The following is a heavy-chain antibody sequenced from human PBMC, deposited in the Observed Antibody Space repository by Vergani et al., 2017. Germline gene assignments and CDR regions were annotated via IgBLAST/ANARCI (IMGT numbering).Heavy chain of an antibody. CDR1: GYSFSSDD. CDR3: ASINWNHVMPIYAFDS. V-gene: IGHV1-8*01. D-gene: IGHD1-14*01. Sequence: QVQLVQSGAEVKKPGASVKVSCRASGYSFSSDDIRWVRQATGQGLEWMGWMNPNSGTTGYAQKFQGSVTMTRNTSINTAYMELSRLSFEDAAVYYCASINWNHVMPIYAFDSSSQATMVTVSS. J-gene: IGHJ3*02. CDR2: MNPNSGTT.